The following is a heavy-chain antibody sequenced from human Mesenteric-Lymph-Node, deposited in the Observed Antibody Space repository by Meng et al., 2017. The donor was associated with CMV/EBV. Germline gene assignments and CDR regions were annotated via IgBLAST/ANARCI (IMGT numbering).Heavy chain of an antibody. D-gene: IGHD3-22*01. V-gene: IGHV4-39*01. J-gene: IGHJ4*02. Sequence: PLTASGPGLFKPSGTLSLSCIVLGDSISNSTYYWTWIRQPPGKGLEWIGSVHHSGTTYYNPSLKGRLTISVDTSANLFSLRLTTVTAADTATYYCARRGNYDSDYSEYWGQGTLVTVSS. CDR2: VHHSGTT. CDR3: ARRGNYDSDYSEY. CDR1: GDSISNSTYY.